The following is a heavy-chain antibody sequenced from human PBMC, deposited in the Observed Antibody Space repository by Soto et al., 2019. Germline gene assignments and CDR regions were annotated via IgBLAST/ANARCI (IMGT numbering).Heavy chain of an antibody. CDR3: AGHRSGWYMGFDD. J-gene: IGHJ4*02. V-gene: IGHV4-61*01. CDR1: SGSVNSGRYY. Sequence: PXETLSLSCTVASGSVNSGRYYWSWIRQPPGKGLEWIGYIYYSGITNYNPSLKSRVTISLDTSKNQFSLKLRSVTAADTAVYYCAGHRSGWYMGFDDWGQGTLVTVSS. CDR2: IYYSGIT. D-gene: IGHD6-19*01.